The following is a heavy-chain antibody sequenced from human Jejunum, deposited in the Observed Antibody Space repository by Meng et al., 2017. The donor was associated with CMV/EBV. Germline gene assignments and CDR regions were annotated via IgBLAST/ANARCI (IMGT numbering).Heavy chain of an antibody. CDR2: ISHDGTIT. Sequence: CAASGFTFSSDVMHWVRQAPGKGLVWVARISHDGTITTYVDSVKGRFTISRDNARNTLYLQMNSLRAEDTAVYYCARDRNWIFDYWGRGTLVTVSS. CDR1: GFTFSSDV. V-gene: IGHV3-74*03. J-gene: IGHJ4*02. D-gene: IGHD1-1*01. CDR3: ARDRNWIFDY.